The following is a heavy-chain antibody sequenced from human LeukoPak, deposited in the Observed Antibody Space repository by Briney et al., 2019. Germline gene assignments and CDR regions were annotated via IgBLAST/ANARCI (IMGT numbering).Heavy chain of an antibody. J-gene: IGHJ4*02. CDR3: ARDRDSSGYYGYYFDY. CDR2: IKEDGSDK. Sequence: GGSLRLSCVASGFAFSSYWMSWVRRAPGKGLEWVANIKEDGSDKYYVDSVKGRFTTSRDNAKNSLYLQMNSLRAEDTAVYYCARDRDSSGYYGYYFDYLGQGTLVTVSS. D-gene: IGHD3-22*01. V-gene: IGHV3-7*04. CDR1: GFAFSSYW.